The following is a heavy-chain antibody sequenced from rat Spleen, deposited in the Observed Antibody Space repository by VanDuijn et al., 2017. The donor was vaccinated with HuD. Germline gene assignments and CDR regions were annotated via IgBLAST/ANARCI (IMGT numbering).Heavy chain of an antibody. CDR2: IIYDGSKT. CDR1: GFTFSDYG. Sequence: EVQLVESGGGLVQPGNSLKLSCSASGFTFSDYGMAWVRQSPKRGLEWVANIIYDGSKTHYRDSVKGRFTLSRDNTKNTLYLQMNSLTSEDTATYYCTRGSLGSGRLNWFVYWGQGTLVTVSS. J-gene: IGHJ3*01. CDR3: TRGSLGSGRLNWFVY. D-gene: IGHD1-11*01. V-gene: IGHV5S10*01.